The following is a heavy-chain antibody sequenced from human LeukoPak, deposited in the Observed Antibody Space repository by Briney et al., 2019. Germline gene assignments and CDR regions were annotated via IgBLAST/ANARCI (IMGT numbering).Heavy chain of an antibody. V-gene: IGHV4-39*07. CDR3: ARDLYCSRSKDAFVI. D-gene: IGHD2-15*01. CDR1: GGSITSTSYY. J-gene: IGHJ3*02. Sequence: SETLSLTCTVSGGSITSTSYYWGWIRQPPGQGLEWIGSISYSGSTYNTPSLKSRVSISADTSKNQLSLKQSCGTTAETAVYYCARDLYCSRSKDAFVIWGQGTMVTVSS. CDR2: ISYSGST.